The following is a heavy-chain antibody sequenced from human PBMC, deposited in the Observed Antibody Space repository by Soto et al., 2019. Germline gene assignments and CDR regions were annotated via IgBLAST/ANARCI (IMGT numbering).Heavy chain of an antibody. CDR2: ISSSSSYI. CDR3: ARVGTYYGSGSPYYSDH. J-gene: IGHJ4*02. D-gene: IGHD3-10*01. Sequence: GGSLRLSYAVSGFSFRSYYMNWVRQAPGKGLEWVSSISSSSSYINYADSMKGRFTISRDNAKNSLYLQMNSLRAEDTAVYYCARVGTYYGSGSPYYSDHWGQGTLVTVSS. V-gene: IGHV3-21*01. CDR1: GFSFRSYY.